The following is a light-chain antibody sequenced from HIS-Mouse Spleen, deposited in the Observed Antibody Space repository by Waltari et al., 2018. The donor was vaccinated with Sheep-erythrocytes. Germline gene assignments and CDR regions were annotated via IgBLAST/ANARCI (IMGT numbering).Light chain of an antibody. Sequence: QSALTQPASVPGSPGQSITISLTGTSSAFGSYNLVSWYQQHPGKAPKLIIYEGSKRPSGVSNRFSGSKSGNTASLTISGLQAEDEADYYCCSYAGSSTPWVFGGGTKLTVL. CDR3: CSYAGSSTPWV. CDR2: EGS. V-gene: IGLV2-23*01. J-gene: IGLJ3*02. CDR1: SSAFGSYNL.